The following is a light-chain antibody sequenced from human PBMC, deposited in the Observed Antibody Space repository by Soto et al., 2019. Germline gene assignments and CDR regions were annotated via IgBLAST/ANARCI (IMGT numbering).Light chain of an antibody. CDR2: DVS. CDR1: SSDVGGYNS. J-gene: IGLJ3*02. CDR3: CSYAGTYTWV. Sequence: QSALTQPRSVSGSPGQSVTISCTGTSSDVGGYNSVSWYQQYPGKAPKLMIYDVSKRPSGVPDRFSGSKPGNAASLTISGLQAEDEADYYCCSYAGTYTWVFGGGTKLTVL. V-gene: IGLV2-11*01.